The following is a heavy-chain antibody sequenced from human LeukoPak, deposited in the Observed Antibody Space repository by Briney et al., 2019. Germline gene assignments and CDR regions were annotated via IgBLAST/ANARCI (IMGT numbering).Heavy chain of an antibody. CDR3: ARSSGGEWFDDAFDI. V-gene: IGHV3-20*01. CDR2: IHWDSGST. D-gene: IGHD3-3*01. J-gene: IGHJ3*02. Sequence: PGGSLRLSCAASGFTFDDYGMSWVRQVPGKGLEWVSGIHWDSGSTGYADSVKARFTISRDNAKNSQYLQMNSLRADDTAFYDCARSSGGEWFDDAFDIWGQGTMVTVSS. CDR1: GFTFDDYG.